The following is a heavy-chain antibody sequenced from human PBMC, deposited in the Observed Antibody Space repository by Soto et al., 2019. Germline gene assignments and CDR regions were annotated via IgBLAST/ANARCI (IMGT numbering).Heavy chain of an antibody. V-gene: IGHV4-59*01. CDR3: ARDSSGYEFDY. CDR1: GGSISSYY. Sequence: PSETLSLTCTVSGGSISSYYWSWIRQPPGKGLEWIGYIYYSGSTNYNPSLKSRVTISVDTSKNQFSLKLSSVTAADTAVYYCARDSSGYEFDYWGQGTLVTVSS. CDR2: IYYSGST. D-gene: IGHD5-12*01. J-gene: IGHJ4*02.